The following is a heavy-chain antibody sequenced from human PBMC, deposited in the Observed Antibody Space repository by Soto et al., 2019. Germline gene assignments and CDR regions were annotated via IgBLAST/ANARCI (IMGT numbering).Heavy chain of an antibody. Sequence: EVQLLASGGGFVQPGGSLRLSCAASGFTFSSYAMSWVRQAPGKGLEWVSAISASGGGTYYADSMRGRFTISRDNSKNTLYLQMNSLRAEDTAVYFCSKASSSPPNWFDPWGQGTLVTVSS. CDR1: GFTFSSYA. CDR3: SKASSSPPNWFDP. CDR2: ISASGGGT. D-gene: IGHD6-6*01. J-gene: IGHJ5*02. V-gene: IGHV3-23*01.